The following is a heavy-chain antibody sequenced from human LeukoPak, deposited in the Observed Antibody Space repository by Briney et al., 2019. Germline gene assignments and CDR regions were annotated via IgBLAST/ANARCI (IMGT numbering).Heavy chain of an antibody. D-gene: IGHD6-13*01. V-gene: IGHV4-4*07. Sequence: SETLSLTCTVSGGSINSYYWSWIRQPAGKRVEWIGRIYSSGDTNYNPSLKSRVTLSVDTSKNQFSLKLSSVTAADTAVYYCATFGSSSWSVFRWFDPWGQGTLVTVSS. CDR3: ATFGSSSWSVFRWFDP. CDR1: GGSINSYY. J-gene: IGHJ5*02. CDR2: IYSSGDT.